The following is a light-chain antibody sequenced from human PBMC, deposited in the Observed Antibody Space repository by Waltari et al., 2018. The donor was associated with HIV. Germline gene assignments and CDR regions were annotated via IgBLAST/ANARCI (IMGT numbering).Light chain of an antibody. CDR2: DVS. CDR3: STYTSSSTRV. J-gene: IGLJ3*02. V-gene: IGLV2-14*03. Sequence: QSALTQPASVSGSPGQSITISCTGTSSDVGGYNYVSWYQRHPGKAPKLIIYDVSNRPSRVSNRFSGSKSGNRASLTISGLQAEDEADYYCSTYTSSSTRVFGGGTTVTVL. CDR1: SSDVGGYNY.